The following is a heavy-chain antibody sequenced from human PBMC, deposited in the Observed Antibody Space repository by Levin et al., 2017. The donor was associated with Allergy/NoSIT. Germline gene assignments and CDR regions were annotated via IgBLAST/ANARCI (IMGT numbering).Heavy chain of an antibody. CDR1: GYSFSNYW. CDR2: IFPIDSHA. CDR3: AKSGVRVY. Sequence: GESLKISCVTSGYSFSNYWIGWVRQMPGKGLEWVALIFPIDSHATYSPSLQGRVTVSVDRSTSTAYLQWSSLEASDTATYYCAKSGVRVYWGQGTQVTVSS. V-gene: IGHV5-51*01. D-gene: IGHD3-10*02. J-gene: IGHJ4*02.